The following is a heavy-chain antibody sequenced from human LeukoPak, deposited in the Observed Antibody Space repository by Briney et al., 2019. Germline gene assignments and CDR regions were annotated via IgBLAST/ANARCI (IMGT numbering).Heavy chain of an antibody. CDR2: ISGSGGST. Sequence: PGGSLRLSCAASGFTFSNYAMSWVRQAPGKGLEWLSVISGSGGSTYYADSVKGRLTISRDNSKNTLYLQMNSLRAEDTAVYYCAKLSYDILSGYYLDYWGQGTLVTVSS. V-gene: IGHV3-23*01. D-gene: IGHD3-9*01. CDR1: GFTFSNYA. CDR3: AKLSYDILSGYYLDY. J-gene: IGHJ4*02.